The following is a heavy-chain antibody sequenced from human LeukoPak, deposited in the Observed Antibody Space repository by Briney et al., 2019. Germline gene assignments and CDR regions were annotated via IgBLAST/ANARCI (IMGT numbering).Heavy chain of an antibody. D-gene: IGHD6-19*01. CDR1: GFTFSSYA. J-gene: IGHJ4*02. CDR3: AKGHLREQWQGTHFDY. V-gene: IGHV3-23*01. Sequence: GGSLRLSCAASGFTFSSYAMSWVRQAPGKGLEWVSAISGSGGSTYYADSVKGRFTISRDNSKNTLYLQMNSLRAEDTAVYYCAKGHLREQWQGTHFDYWGQGTLVTVSS. CDR2: ISGSGGST.